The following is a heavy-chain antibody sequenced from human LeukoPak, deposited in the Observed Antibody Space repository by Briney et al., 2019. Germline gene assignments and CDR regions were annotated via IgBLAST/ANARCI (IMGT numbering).Heavy chain of an antibody. D-gene: IGHD2-15*01. CDR3: ARENYSLDY. CDR1: GGSISPYY. Sequence: SETLSLTCTVSGGSISPYYWSWIRQPPGKGLEWIAYITHSGSTVYNPSLKSRATISLETSKKQFSLKLSSVTTADTALYYCARENYSLDYWGQGTLVTVSS. J-gene: IGHJ4*02. V-gene: IGHV4-59*01. CDR2: ITHSGST.